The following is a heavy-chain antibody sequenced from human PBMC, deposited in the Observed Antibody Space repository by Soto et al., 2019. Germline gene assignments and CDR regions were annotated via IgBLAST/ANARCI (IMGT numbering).Heavy chain of an antibody. V-gene: IGHV1-18*01. CDR3: AQGLPTMDV. J-gene: IGHJ6*02. CDR1: GYTFTSYG. Sequence: QVQLVQSGAEVKKPGASVKVSCKASGYTFTSYGISWVRQAPGQGLEWMGWIRAYNGNTNYAQKLQGRVTMATDTSTSTAHMELRSLRADDTAVYYSAQGLPTMDVLGQGTTVTVSS. CDR2: IRAYNGNT.